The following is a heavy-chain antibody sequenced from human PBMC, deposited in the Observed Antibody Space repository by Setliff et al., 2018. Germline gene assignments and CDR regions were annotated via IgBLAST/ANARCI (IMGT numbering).Heavy chain of an antibody. CDR2: IGVRGIST. V-gene: IGHV3-23*01. J-gene: IGHJ4*02. D-gene: IGHD3-10*01. CDR1: GFTFGDFA. Sequence: GSLRLSCAASGFTFGDFAMTLVRQAPGKGLEWVSGIGVRGISTYYADYVKGRFIISRDNAKNSLYLQMNSLRAEDLALYYCAKAVDYYGSGGGLDYWGQGTLVTVSS. CDR3: AKAVDYYGSGGGLDY.